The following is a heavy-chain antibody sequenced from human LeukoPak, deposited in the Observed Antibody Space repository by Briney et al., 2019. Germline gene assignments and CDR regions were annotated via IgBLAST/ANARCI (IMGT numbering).Heavy chain of an antibody. CDR2: IYHSGST. CDR1: GYSISSGYY. Sequence: SETLSLTCAVSGYSISSGYYWGWIRQPPGQGLEWIGSIYHSGSTYYNPSLKSRVTISVDTSKNQFSLKLSSVTAADTAVYYCASSPSRDNWFDPWGQGTLVTVSS. V-gene: IGHV4-38-2*01. D-gene: IGHD2-2*01. J-gene: IGHJ5*02. CDR3: ASSPSRDNWFDP.